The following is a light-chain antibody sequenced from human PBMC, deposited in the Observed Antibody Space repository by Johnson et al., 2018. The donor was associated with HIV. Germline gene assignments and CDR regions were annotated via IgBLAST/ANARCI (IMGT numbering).Light chain of an antibody. V-gene: IGLV1-51*01. CDR3: ATWDSSLSAYV. CDR1: SSNIGKNY. J-gene: IGLJ1*01. CDR2: DND. Sequence: QSVLTQPPSVSAAPRQKVTISCSGSSSNIGKNYVSWYRHLPGTAPKLLIYDNDKRPSGIPDRFSASKSGSSATLGITGLQTGDEADYYCATWDSSLSAYVFGTGPKVTVL.